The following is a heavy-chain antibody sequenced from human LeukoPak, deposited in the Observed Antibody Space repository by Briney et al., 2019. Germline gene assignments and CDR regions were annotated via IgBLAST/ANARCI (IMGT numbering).Heavy chain of an antibody. CDR2: INTDGSST. D-gene: IGHD5-18*01. Sequence: PGGSLRLSCAASGFTFSSYWMHWVRQAPGQGLVWVSRINTDGSSTSYADSVKGRFTISRDNAKNTLYLQMNSLRAEDTAVYYCASLRGYSYGPLDYWGQGTLVTVPS. J-gene: IGHJ4*02. CDR1: GFTFSSYW. CDR3: ASLRGYSYGPLDY. V-gene: IGHV3-74*01.